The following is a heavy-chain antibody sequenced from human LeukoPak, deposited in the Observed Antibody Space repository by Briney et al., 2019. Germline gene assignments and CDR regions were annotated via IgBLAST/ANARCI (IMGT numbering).Heavy chain of an antibody. V-gene: IGHV2-5*01. D-gene: IGHD1-1*01. CDR1: DSALPTNGVG. J-gene: IGHJ5*02. CDR3: VESTRGRRTGSSHFAP. Sequence: SAPTLAKPTQTLTLTCSLSDSALPTNGVGVDWIRQPPGKALEWLAPIYWNDEKRYNPSLNSRVTITRDTSKTQVVLTMTDMDPVDTATYFCVESTRGRRTGSSHFAPWGHGILVTVSS. CDR2: IYWNDEK.